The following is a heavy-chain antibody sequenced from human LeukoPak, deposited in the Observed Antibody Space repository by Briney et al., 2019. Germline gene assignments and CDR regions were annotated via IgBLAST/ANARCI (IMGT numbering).Heavy chain of an antibody. CDR1: GFTFSTYR. Sequence: GGSLRLSCAASGFTFSTYRMSWVRQAPGKGLERVANIKQDGSEKHYVDSVKGRFTISRDNAKNSLYLQMNSLRAEDTAVYYCARGAYGSGSYGDNWFDPWGRGTLVTVSS. CDR2: IKQDGSEK. CDR3: ARGAYGSGSYGDNWFDP. J-gene: IGHJ5*02. V-gene: IGHV3-7*01. D-gene: IGHD3-10*01.